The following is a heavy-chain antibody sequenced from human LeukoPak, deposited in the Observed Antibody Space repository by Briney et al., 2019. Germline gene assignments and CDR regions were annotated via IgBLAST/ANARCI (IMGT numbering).Heavy chain of an antibody. CDR1: GFTFSNSA. V-gene: IGHV3-23*01. Sequence: GGSLRLSCAASGFTFSNSALSWVRQAPGKGLEWVSDISGSGGSTYYADSVKGRFTISRDNSKNTLYLQMNSLRVEDTAVYYCARDAGWRLLDYWGRGTQVTVSS. J-gene: IGHJ4*02. CDR3: ARDAGWRLLDY. D-gene: IGHD6-25*01. CDR2: ISGSGGST.